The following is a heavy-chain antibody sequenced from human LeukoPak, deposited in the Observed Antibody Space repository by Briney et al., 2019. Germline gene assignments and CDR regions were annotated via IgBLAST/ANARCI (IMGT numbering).Heavy chain of an antibody. Sequence: GESLKISCKNSGYRFNNYWIGWVRQMPGKGLEWMGIIYPRDSDTRYSPSFRGQVTIAVDKSINSAYLQWSSLKASDTAMYYCARRRDGTGSPLEYRGQGTLVTVSS. CDR1: GYRFNNYW. V-gene: IGHV5-51*01. D-gene: IGHD2-8*02. J-gene: IGHJ4*02. CDR2: IYPRDSDT. CDR3: ARRRDGTGSPLEY.